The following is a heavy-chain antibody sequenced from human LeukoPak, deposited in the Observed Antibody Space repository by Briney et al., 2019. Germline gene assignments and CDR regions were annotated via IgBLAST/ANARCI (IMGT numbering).Heavy chain of an antibody. CDR2: IRYDGSNK. D-gene: IGHD6-25*01. CDR3: AEDLTEYASAALGY. V-gene: IGHV3-30*02. J-gene: IGHJ4*02. Sequence: GGSLRLSCAASGFTLSSYGMHWVRQAPGKGLEWVTFIRYDGSNKYYVDSVKGRFTISRDNSKNTLYLQMNSLRAEDTAVYYCAEDLTEYASAALGYWGQGTLVTVSS. CDR1: GFTLSSYG.